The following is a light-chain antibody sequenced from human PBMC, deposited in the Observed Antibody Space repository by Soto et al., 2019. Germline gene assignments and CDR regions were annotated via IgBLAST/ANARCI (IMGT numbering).Light chain of an antibody. CDR1: SSDVGGYKY. V-gene: IGLV2-14*03. CDR3: NSYTSSSSYV. Sequence: QAVLTQPASLSGSPGQSITISCTSTSSDVGGYKYFSRYQHHPGKAPRLIIYDITKRPSGVSNRFSGSKSGNTASLTISGLQAEDEADYYCNSYTSSSSYVFGTGXKVTVL. CDR2: DIT. J-gene: IGLJ1*01.